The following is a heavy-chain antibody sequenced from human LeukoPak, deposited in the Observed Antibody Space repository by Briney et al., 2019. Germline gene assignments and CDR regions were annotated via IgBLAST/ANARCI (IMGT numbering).Heavy chain of an antibody. CDR3: ARQGGSSSASPAADY. J-gene: IGHJ4*02. CDR1: GYSFTSYW. D-gene: IGHD6-13*01. CDR2: IYPGDSDT. V-gene: IGHV5-51*01. Sequence: GESLKISCKGSGYSFTSYWIGWVRQMPGKGLEWMGIIYPGDSDTRYSPSFQGQVTISADKSIGTAYLQWSSLKASDTAMYYCARQGGSSSASPAADYWGQGTLVTVSS.